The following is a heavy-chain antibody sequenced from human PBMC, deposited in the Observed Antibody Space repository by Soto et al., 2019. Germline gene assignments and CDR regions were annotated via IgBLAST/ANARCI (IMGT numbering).Heavy chain of an antibody. CDR1: GGTFSSYA. CDR3: ESDGVHRPGYSSGWYFS. Sequence: SVKVSCKASGGTFSSYAISWVRQAPGQGLEWMGGIIPIFGTANYAQKFQGRVTITADESTSTAYMELSSLRSEDTAVYYCESDGVHRPGYSSGWYFSWGQGTLVTVSS. D-gene: IGHD6-19*01. J-gene: IGHJ5*02. CDR2: IIPIFGTA. V-gene: IGHV1-69*13.